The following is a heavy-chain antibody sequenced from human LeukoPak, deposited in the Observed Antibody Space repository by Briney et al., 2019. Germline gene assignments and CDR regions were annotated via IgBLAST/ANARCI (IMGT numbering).Heavy chain of an antibody. CDR1: GGSISSGGYS. V-gene: IGHV4-30-2*01. J-gene: IGHJ4*02. D-gene: IGHD6-19*01. Sequence: SETLSLTCAVSGGSISSGGYSWSWIRQPPGKGLEWIGYIYHSGSTYYSPSLKSRVTISVDRSKNQFSLKLSSVTAADTAVYYCTSSIAVAGPFDYWGQGTLVTVSS. CDR3: TSSIAVAGPFDY. CDR2: IYHSGST.